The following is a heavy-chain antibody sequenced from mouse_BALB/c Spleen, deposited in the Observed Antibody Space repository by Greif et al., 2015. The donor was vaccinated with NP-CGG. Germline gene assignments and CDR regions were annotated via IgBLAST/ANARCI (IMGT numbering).Heavy chain of an antibody. V-gene: IGHV1-9*01. CDR1: GYTFSSYW. J-gene: IGHJ2*01. D-gene: IGHD2-14*01. CDR2: ILPGSGST. Sequence: QVQLKDSGAELMKPGASVKISCKATGYTFSSYWIEWVKQRPGLGLEWIGEILPGSGSTNYNEKFKGKATFTADTSSNTAYMQLSSLTSEDSAVYYCARSDYRYDVDYWGQGTTLTVSS. CDR3: ARSDYRYDVDY.